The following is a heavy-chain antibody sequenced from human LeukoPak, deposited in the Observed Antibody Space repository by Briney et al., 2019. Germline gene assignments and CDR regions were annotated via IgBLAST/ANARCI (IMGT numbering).Heavy chain of an antibody. J-gene: IGHJ4*02. CDR3: ARDLRAGSSWAPLDY. V-gene: IGHV1-2*02. Sequence: ASVKVSCKASGYIFSDYYMHWVRQAPGQGLEWLGWINPKSGAADYAQQFRGRVTITRDTSASTAYMEPSSLRSEDTAVYYCARDLRAGSSWAPLDYWGQGTLVTVSS. D-gene: IGHD6-13*01. CDR2: INPKSGAA. CDR1: GYIFSDYY.